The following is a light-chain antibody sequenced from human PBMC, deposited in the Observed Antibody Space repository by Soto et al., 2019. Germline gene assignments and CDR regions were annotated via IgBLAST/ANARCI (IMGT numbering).Light chain of an antibody. CDR3: QQYGTPRSVT. V-gene: IGKV3-11*01. CDR1: QSVSSY. CDR2: DAS. J-gene: IGKJ5*01. Sequence: EIVFTQSPGTLSLSPGERATLSCRASQSVSSYLAWYQQKPGQAPRLLIYDASNRATGIPARFSGSGSGTDFTLTISSLEPEDFAVYYCQQYGTPRSVTFGQGTRLEI.